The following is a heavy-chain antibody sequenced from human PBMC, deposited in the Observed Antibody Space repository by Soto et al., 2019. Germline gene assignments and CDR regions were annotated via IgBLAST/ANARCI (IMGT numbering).Heavy chain of an antibody. J-gene: IGHJ4*02. Sequence: QVQLQESGPGLVKPSETLSLTCTVSGGSISSYYWSWIRQPPGKGLEWIGYIYYSGSTNYNPSLKSRATISVDTSKNQFSLKLSSVTAADTAVYYCARDSYGSPYFDYWGQGTLVTVSS. D-gene: IGHD5-18*01. V-gene: IGHV4-59*01. CDR3: ARDSYGSPYFDY. CDR2: IYYSGST. CDR1: GGSISSYY.